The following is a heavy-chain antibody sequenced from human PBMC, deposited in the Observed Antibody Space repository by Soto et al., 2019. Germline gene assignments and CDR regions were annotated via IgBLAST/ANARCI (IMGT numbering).Heavy chain of an antibody. CDR1: GFTFSSYS. D-gene: IGHD3-22*01. CDR3: ARDGYYDSSGYGWFSYYYGMDV. J-gene: IGHJ6*02. V-gene: IGHV3-48*02. CDR2: ISSSSSTI. Sequence: GGSLRLSCAASGFTFSSYSMNWVRQAPGKGLEWVSYISSSSSTIYYADSVKGRFTISRDNAKNSLYLQMNSLRDEDTAVYYCARDGYYDSSGYGWFSYYYGMDVWGQGTTVTVSS.